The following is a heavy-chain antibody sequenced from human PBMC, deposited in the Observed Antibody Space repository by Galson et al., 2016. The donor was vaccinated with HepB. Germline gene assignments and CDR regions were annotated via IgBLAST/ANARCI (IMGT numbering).Heavy chain of an antibody. Sequence: SVKVSCKASGGTFSSYAISWVRQAPGQGLEWMGRIIPIFATANYAQRFHGRVTITADESTSTADMELSSLGSEDTAVYYCARGSHYYDSSGPFAYWGQGTLVTVSS. V-gene: IGHV1-69*13. CDR1: GGTFSSYA. CDR2: IIPIFATA. J-gene: IGHJ4*02. CDR3: ARGSHYYDSSGPFAY. D-gene: IGHD3-22*01.